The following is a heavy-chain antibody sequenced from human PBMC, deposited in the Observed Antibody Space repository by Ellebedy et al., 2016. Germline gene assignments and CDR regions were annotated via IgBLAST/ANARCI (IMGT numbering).Heavy chain of an antibody. D-gene: IGHD3-22*01. J-gene: IGHJ4*02. CDR3: ARRHYYDSSGPGEFDY. CDR1: GFTFSDYY. V-gene: IGHV3-11*01. CDR2: ISSSGSTI. Sequence: GGSLRLSCAASGFTFSDYYMSWIRQAPGKGLEWVSYISSSGSTIYYADSVKGRFPISRDNAKNSLYLQMNSLRAEDTAVYYCARRHYYDSSGPGEFDYWGQGTLVTVSS.